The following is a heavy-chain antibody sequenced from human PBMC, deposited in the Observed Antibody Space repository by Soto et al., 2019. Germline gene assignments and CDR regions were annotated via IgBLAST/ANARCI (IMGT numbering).Heavy chain of an antibody. CDR2: IYYSGST. CDR3: AGAIGSGGGWWFDP. V-gene: IGHV4-31*03. CDR1: GGSISSGGYY. Sequence: QVQLQESGPGLVKPSQTLSLTCTVSGGSISSGGYYWSWIRQHPGKGLEWIGYIYYSGSTYYNPCVKGRVTLSVVTSKNTFSLGLGCVTAAGAAVYYCAGAIGSGGGWWFDPWGQGTLVTVSS. J-gene: IGHJ5*02. D-gene: IGHD3-10*01.